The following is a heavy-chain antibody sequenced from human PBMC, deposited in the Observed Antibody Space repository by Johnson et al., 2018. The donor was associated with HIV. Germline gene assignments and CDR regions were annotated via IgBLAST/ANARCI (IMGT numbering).Heavy chain of an antibody. CDR3: ARLSVAGDAFGI. CDR2: IYSGGST. Sequence: VSLVESGGGLVQPGGSLRLSCVASGFLVSSNYMSWVRQAPGKGLEWVSVIYSGGSTYYADSVQGRFTISRDNSKNTLYLQMNSLRAEDTAVFYCARLSVAGDAFGIWGQGTMVTVSS. CDR1: GFLVSSNY. D-gene: IGHD6-19*01. J-gene: IGHJ3*02. V-gene: IGHV3-66*04.